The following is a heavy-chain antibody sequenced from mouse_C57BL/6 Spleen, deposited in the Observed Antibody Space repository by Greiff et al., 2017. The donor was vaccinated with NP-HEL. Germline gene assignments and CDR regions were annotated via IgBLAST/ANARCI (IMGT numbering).Heavy chain of an antibody. CDR3: ARALLWLRGAMDY. Sequence: DVHLVESEGGLVQPGSSMKLSCTASGFTFSDYYMAWVRQVPEKGLEWVANINYDGSSTYYLDSLKSRFIISRDNAKNILYLQMSSLKSEDTATYYCARALLWLRGAMDYWGQGTSVTVSS. CDR1: GFTFSDYY. D-gene: IGHD2-2*01. CDR2: INYDGSST. J-gene: IGHJ4*01. V-gene: IGHV5-16*01.